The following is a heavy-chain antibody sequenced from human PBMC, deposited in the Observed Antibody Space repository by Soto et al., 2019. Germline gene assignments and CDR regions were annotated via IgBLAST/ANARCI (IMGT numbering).Heavy chain of an antibody. CDR2: IWYDGSNK. V-gene: IGHV3-33*01. CDR1: GFTFSSYG. Sequence: VGSLRLSCAASGFTFSSYGMHWVRQAPGKGLEWVAVIWYDGSNKYYADSVKGRFTVSRDNSKNTLYLQMNSLRAEDTAVYYCARDLSRRITMIVVALGYWGQGTLVTVSS. D-gene: IGHD3-22*01. CDR3: ARDLSRRITMIVVALGY. J-gene: IGHJ4*02.